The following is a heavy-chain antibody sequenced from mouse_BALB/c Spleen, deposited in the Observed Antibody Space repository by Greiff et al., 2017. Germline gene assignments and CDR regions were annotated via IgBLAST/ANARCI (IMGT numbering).Heavy chain of an antibody. Sequence: QVQLQQPGAELVKPGASVKLSCKASGYTFTSYWMHWVKQRPGQGLEWIGEINPSNGRTNYNEKFKSKATLTVDKSSSTAYMQLSSLTSEDSAVYYCARGGNSNRGYAMDYWGQGTSVTVSS. CDR2: INPSNGRT. D-gene: IGHD2-1*01. J-gene: IGHJ4*01. CDR1: GYTFTSYW. CDR3: ARGGNSNRGYAMDY. V-gene: IGHV1S81*02.